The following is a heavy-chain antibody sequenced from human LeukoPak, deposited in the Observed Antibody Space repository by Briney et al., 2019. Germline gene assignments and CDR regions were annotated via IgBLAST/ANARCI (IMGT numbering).Heavy chain of an antibody. D-gene: IGHD2-15*01. CDR3: AQVMGVRVAPSDY. CDR1: GFTFSNYA. V-gene: IGHV3-23*01. Sequence: PGGSLRLSCAASGFTFSNYAMSWVRQAPGKGLEWVSAISGGGGSTYYADSVKGRLTISRDNPKDTLYLQMNSLRADDTAVYYCAQVMGVRVAPSDYWGQGTLVTVSS. CDR2: ISGGGGST. J-gene: IGHJ4*02.